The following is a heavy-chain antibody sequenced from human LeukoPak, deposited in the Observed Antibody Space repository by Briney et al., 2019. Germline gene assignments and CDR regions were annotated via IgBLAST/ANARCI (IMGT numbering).Heavy chain of an antibody. D-gene: IGHD6-13*01. J-gene: IGHJ4*02. CDR1: GFTFSSYA. CDR2: ISWNSASV. CDR3: AKDYGYSSSWYDY. V-gene: IGHV3-9*01. Sequence: GGSLRLSCAASGFTFSSYAMSWVRQAPGKGLEWVSTISWNSASVGYVDSVKGRFTISRDNAKKTLYLQMNSLRSEDTALYYCAKDYGYSSSWYDYWGQGTLVTVSS.